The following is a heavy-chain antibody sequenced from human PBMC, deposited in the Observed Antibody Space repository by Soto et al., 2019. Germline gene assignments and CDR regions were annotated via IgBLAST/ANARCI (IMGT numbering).Heavy chain of an antibody. Sequence: QVQLVESGGGVVQPGRSLRLSCAASGFTHNSYSIHWVRQAPGKGLEWVALISYDGSNKYYADSVKGRFTISRDNSKNTLYLQMNSLRAEDTAVYYCARDSGAMYYYYGMDVLGQGTTVTVSS. V-gene: IGHV3-30-3*01. D-gene: IGHD3-10*01. J-gene: IGHJ6*02. CDR2: ISYDGSNK. CDR1: GFTHNSYS. CDR3: ARDSGAMYYYYGMDV.